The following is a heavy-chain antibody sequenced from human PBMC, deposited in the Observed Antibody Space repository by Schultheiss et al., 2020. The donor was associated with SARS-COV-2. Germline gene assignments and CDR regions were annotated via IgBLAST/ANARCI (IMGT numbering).Heavy chain of an antibody. J-gene: IGHJ4*02. CDR3: ARETGMTVVPDY. CDR2: IYYSGST. CDR1: GGSISSYY. Sequence: SETLSLTCTVSGGSISSYYWSWIRQPPGKGLEWIGSIYYSGSTNYNPSLKSRVTISVDTSKNQFSLKLSSVTAADTAVYYCARETGMTVVPDYWGQGTLVTVSS. V-gene: IGHV4-59*12. D-gene: IGHD4-23*01.